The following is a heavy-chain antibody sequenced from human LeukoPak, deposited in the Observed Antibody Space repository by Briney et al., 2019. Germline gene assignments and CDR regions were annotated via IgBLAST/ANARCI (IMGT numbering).Heavy chain of an antibody. D-gene: IGHD3-22*01. CDR1: GFTFSCYS. J-gene: IGHJ4*02. V-gene: IGHV3-21*01. CDR2: ISSSSSYI. Sequence: GGSLRLSCAASGFTFSCYSMNWVRQAPGKGLEWVSSISSSSSYIYYADSVKGRFTISRDNAKNSLYLQMNSLRAEDTAVYYCARDADYYDSSGYQPFDYWGQGTLVTVSS. CDR3: ARDADYYDSSGYQPFDY.